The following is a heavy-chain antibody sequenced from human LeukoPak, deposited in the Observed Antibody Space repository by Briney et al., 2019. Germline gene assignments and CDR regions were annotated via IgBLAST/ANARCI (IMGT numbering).Heavy chain of an antibody. Sequence: GGSLRLSCAASGFTFSSYAMHWVRQAPGKGLEWVAVISYDGSNKYYADSVKGRFTISRDNSKNTLYLQMNSLRAEDTAVYYCAGGYSYREGGYWGQGTLVTVSS. J-gene: IGHJ4*02. CDR3: AGGYSYREGGY. CDR2: ISYDGSNK. D-gene: IGHD5-18*01. V-gene: IGHV3-30-3*01. CDR1: GFTFSSYA.